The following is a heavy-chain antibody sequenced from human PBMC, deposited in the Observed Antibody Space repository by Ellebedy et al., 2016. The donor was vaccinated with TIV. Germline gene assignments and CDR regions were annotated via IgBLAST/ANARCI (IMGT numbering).Heavy chain of an antibody. Sequence: GESLKISCAASGFTVSSNYMSWVRQAPGKGLEWVSVIYSGGTTCYADSVKGRFTISRDNSKNTLYLQMNSLRAEDTAVYYCARPGGFGKLPLDFWGQGILVTVSS. CDR1: GFTVSSNY. D-gene: IGHD3-10*01. V-gene: IGHV3-53*01. CDR3: ARPGGFGKLPLDF. CDR2: IYSGGTT. J-gene: IGHJ4*02.